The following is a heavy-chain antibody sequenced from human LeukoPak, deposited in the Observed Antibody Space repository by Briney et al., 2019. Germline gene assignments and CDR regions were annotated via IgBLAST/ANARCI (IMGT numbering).Heavy chain of an antibody. J-gene: IGHJ4*02. CDR3: ARGAGAAMVTPDY. V-gene: IGHV1-2*02. Sequence: ASVKVSCKASGYTFTGYYMHWVRQAPGQGPERMGWINPNSGGTNYAQKFQGRVTMTRDTSISTAYMELSRLRSDDTAVYYCARGAGAAMVTPDYWGQGTLVTVSS. D-gene: IGHD5-18*01. CDR1: GYTFTGYY. CDR2: INPNSGGT.